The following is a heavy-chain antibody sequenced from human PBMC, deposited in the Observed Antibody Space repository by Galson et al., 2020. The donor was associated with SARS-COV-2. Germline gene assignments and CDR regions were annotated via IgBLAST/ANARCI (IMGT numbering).Heavy chain of an antibody. CDR1: GTSISSGSYS. CDR3: ARLHYGEYAPEAFDI. D-gene: IGHD4-17*01. V-gene: IGHV4-30-2*01. J-gene: IGHJ3*02. Sequence: SETLSLTCAVSGTSISSGSYSWNWIRQPRGKGREWIGYISHSGGTYYNPSLKSRVTISGDRSKNQFSLRLSSVTAADTAVYYCARLHYGEYAPEAFDIWGPGTRVTVAS. CDR2: ISHSGGT.